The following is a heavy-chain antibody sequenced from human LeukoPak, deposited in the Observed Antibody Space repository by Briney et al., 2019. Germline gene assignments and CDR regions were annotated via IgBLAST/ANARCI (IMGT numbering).Heavy chain of an antibody. CDR1: GFTFTTYS. J-gene: IGHJ1*01. V-gene: IGHV3-74*03. CDR3: ARDFKDGYI. CDR2: IHGDGTNT. Sequence: GGSLRLSCAASGFTFTTYSMSWVRQAPGKGLVWVSRIHGDGTNTTYADSVKGRFTISRDNAKNTLFLQMNSLRDEDTGVYFCARDFKDGYIWGQGTLVTVSS. D-gene: IGHD5-24*01.